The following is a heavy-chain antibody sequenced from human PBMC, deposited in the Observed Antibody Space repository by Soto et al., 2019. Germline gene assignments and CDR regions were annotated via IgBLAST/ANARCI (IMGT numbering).Heavy chain of an antibody. CDR2: IYPSGGST. V-gene: IGHV1-46*01. D-gene: IGHD3-10*01. CDR1: GYIFTNYY. Sequence: QVQLLQSGAEVKKPGASVKVSCKASGYIFTNYYMHWVRQAPGQGLEWMGIIYPSGGSTRNAQKFQGRVTMTRDTSTSTVYMELSSLRSQDTAVYYYARDFSGPMDYWGRGTLVTVSS. CDR3: ARDFSGPMDY. J-gene: IGHJ4*02.